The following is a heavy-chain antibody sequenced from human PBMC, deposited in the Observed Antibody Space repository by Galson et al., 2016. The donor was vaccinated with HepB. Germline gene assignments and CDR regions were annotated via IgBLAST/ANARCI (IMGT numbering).Heavy chain of an antibody. CDR3: AKVQGSFYDFWSGYYWFDY. CDR1: GFTFSSYS. Sequence: SLRLSCAASGFTFSSYSMNWVRQAPGRGLEWVSTISGSGASSYYAASVKGRFTISRDNSKNTLYVQMNSLRAEDTAVYYCAKVQGSFYDFWSGYYWFDYWGQGALVTVSS. V-gene: IGHV3-23*01. J-gene: IGHJ4*02. D-gene: IGHD3-3*01. CDR2: ISGSGASS.